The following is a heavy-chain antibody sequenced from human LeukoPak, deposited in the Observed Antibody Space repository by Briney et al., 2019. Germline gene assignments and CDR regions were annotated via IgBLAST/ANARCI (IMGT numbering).Heavy chain of an antibody. V-gene: IGHV1-24*01. D-gene: IGHD2-2*01. CDR3: ATDPGEIVPAAKGPRGDYCYGMDV. Sequence: ASGKVSCKVSGYTLTELSMRWVRQAPGKGLEWVGGFDPEDGETIYAQKFQGRVTMTEDTSTDTAYMELNSLRSDDTAVYYCATDPGEIVPAAKGPRGDYCYGMDVWGQGTTVTVSS. CDR2: FDPEDGET. J-gene: IGHJ6*02. CDR1: GYTLTELS.